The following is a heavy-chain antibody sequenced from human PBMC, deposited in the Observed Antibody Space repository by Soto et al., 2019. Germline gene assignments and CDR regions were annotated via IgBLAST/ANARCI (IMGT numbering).Heavy chain of an antibody. J-gene: IGHJ4*02. CDR2: INAGNGNT. V-gene: IGHV1-3*01. Sequence: QVQLVQSGAEVKKPGASVKVSCKASGYTFTSYAMQWVRQAPGQRLEWMGWINAGNGNTKYSQKFQGRVTITRDTSASTAYMELSSLRSEDTSVYSCARDLGGWTDYWGQGTRVTVSS. CDR3: ARDLGGWTDY. D-gene: IGHD6-19*01. CDR1: GYTFTSYA.